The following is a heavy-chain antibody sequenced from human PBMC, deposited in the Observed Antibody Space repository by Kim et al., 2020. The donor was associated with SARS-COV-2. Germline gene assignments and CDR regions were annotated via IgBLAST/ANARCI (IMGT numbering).Heavy chain of an antibody. CDR1: GGSVISGNYY. J-gene: IGHJ4*02. V-gene: IGHV4-61*03. Sequence: SETLSLTCTVSGGSVISGNYYWTWIRQPPGKALEWIGYIYYSGSTTYNHSLKSRVTMSVDTSKNHFSLNLSSVTTADTAVYYCARRRDEGWDRYFDYWGQGILVTVSS. CDR3: ARRRDEGWDRYFDY. D-gene: IGHD6-19*01. CDR2: IYYSGST.